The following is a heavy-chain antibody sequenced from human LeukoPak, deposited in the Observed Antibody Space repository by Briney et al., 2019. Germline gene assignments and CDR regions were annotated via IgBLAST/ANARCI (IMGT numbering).Heavy chain of an antibody. D-gene: IGHD5-12*01. CDR2: INHSGST. CDR3: ARASGYDYVHYYMDV. Sequence: PSETLSLTCAVYGGSFSGYYWSWIRQPPGKGLEWIGEINHSGSTNYNPSLKSRVTISVDTSKNQFSLKLSSVTAADTAVYYCARASGYDYVHYYMDVWGKGTTVTVSS. J-gene: IGHJ6*03. V-gene: IGHV4-34*01. CDR1: GGSFSGYY.